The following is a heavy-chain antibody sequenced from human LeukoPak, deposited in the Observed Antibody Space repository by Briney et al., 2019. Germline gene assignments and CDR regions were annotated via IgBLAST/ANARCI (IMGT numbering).Heavy chain of an antibody. CDR2: INHSGST. CDR3: AREAPRTYYYDSSGYPHGDY. V-gene: IGHV4-34*01. D-gene: IGHD3-22*01. J-gene: IGHJ4*02. CDR1: GGSFSGYY. Sequence: SETLSLTCAVYGGSFSGYYWSWIRQPPGKGLEWIGEINHSGSTNSNPSLKSRVTISVDTSKNQFSLKLSSVTAADTAVYYCAREAPRTYYYDSSGYPHGDYWGQGTLVTVSS.